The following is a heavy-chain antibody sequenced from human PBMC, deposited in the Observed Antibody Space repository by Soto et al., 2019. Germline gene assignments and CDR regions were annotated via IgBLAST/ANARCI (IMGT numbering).Heavy chain of an antibody. V-gene: IGHV4-34*01. Sequence: PSETLSLTCAVYGGSFSGYYWSWIRQPPGKGREWIGEINHSGSTNYNPSLKRRVTISVDTSKNQFSLTLSSVTAADTAVYYCESINYYGSGSYRYYYGMDVWGQGTTVTVSS. J-gene: IGHJ6*01. CDR3: ESINYYGSGSYRYYYGMDV. CDR2: INHSGST. CDR1: GGSFSGYY. D-gene: IGHD3-10*01.